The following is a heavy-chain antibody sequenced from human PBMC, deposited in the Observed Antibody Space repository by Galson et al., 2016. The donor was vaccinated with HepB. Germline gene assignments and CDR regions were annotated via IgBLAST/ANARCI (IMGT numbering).Heavy chain of an antibody. CDR3: AKAQCSAWYDFDY. CDR1: GFTFSSYA. CDR2: IDHSGGST. J-gene: IGHJ4*01. Sequence: SLRLSCAASGFTFSSYALSWVRQAPGKGLEWVSVIDHSGGSTYYIGSVKGRFTISRDNSKNTLYLQMSSLRAEDTAVYYCAKAQCSAWYDFDYWGQGTLVTVSS. V-gene: IGHV3-23*01. D-gene: IGHD6-19*01.